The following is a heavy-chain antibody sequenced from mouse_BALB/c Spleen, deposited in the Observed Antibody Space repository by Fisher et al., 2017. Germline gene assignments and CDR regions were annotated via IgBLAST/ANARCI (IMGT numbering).Heavy chain of an antibody. Sequence: KFKGKATFTADTSSNTAYMQLSSLTSEDSAVYYCARSITMYFDVWGAGTTVTV. D-gene: IGHD1-1*02. V-gene: IGHV1-9*01. CDR3: ARSITMYFDV. J-gene: IGHJ1*01.